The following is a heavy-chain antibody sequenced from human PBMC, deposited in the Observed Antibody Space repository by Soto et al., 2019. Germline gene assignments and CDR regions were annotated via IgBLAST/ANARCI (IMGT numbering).Heavy chain of an antibody. J-gene: IGHJ4*02. D-gene: IGHD4-17*01. CDR3: ARDLNYGLFDY. CDR2: ISSSSSTI. Sequence: EVQLVESGGGLVQPGGSLRLSCAASESTFRSYGLTWVCQAPGKGLEWVPYISSSSSTIYYADSVKGRFTISRDNAKNSLYLQMNSLRAEDTAVYYCARDLNYGLFDYWGQGTLVTVSS. V-gene: IGHV3-48*01. CDR1: ESTFRSYG.